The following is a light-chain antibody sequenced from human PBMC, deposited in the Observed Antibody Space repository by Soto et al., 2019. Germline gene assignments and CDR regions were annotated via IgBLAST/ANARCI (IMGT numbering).Light chain of an antibody. CDR1: QTISSW. V-gene: IGKV1-5*03. CDR3: QHYNSYSEA. CDR2: KAS. J-gene: IGKJ1*01. Sequence: DIQMTQSPSTLSASVGERVTITCRASQTISSWLAWYQQKPGKAPKLLIYKASTLKSGVPSRFSGSGSRTEFTLTISSLKHDDFATYYCQHYNSYSEAFGQGTKVDIK.